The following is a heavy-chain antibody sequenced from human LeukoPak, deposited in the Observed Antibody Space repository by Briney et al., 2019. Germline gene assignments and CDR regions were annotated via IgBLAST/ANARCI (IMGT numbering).Heavy chain of an antibody. V-gene: IGHV3-30*18. Sequence: PGRSLRLSCAASGFTFSNYDIHWVRQAPGKGLEWVAVISYDGSIIYYRDSVKGRFTISRDNSVNTLFLPMNSLRPEDTAVYYCAKDFGYSEIYGFRGIDSWGQGTPVTVSS. CDR1: GFTFSNYD. D-gene: IGHD1-26*01. J-gene: IGHJ4*02. CDR3: AKDFGYSEIYGFRGIDS. CDR2: ISYDGSII.